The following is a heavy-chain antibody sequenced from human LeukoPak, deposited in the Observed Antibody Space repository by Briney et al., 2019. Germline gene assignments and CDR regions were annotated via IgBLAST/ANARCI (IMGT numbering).Heavy chain of an antibody. D-gene: IGHD2-21*01. Sequence: GGSLRLSCAASGFTFSDYYMSWIRQAPGKGLEWVSYISSSGSTIYYADSVKGRFTISRDHAKNSLYLQMNSLRAEDTAVYYCARDFGVVVVIAQGAFDIWGQGTMVTVSS. J-gene: IGHJ3*02. V-gene: IGHV3-11*04. CDR3: ARDFGVVVVIAQGAFDI. CDR2: ISSSGSTI. CDR1: GFTFSDYY.